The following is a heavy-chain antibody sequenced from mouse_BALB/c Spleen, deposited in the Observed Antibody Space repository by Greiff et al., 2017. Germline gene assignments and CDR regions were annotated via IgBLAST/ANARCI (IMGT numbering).Heavy chain of an antibody. CDR1: GFTFTSYS. D-gene: IGHD2-1*01. CDR2: ISSGDST. Sequence: EVKLMESGGGLVKPGGSLKLSCAASGFTFTSYSMSWVRQTPEKRLEWVASISSGDSTYYSDSVNGRFTIYRDNARNILYLQMSSLSSEDTAMYYCAGGSSTMPFDYWGQGTTLTVSA. V-gene: IGHV5-6-5*01. CDR3: AGGSSTMPFDY. J-gene: IGHJ2*01.